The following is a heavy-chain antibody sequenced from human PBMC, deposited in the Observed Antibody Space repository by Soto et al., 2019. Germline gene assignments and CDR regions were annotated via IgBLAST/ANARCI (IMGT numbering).Heavy chain of an antibody. J-gene: IGHJ1*01. CDR2: INHSGST. D-gene: IGHD6-6*01. CDR1: GGSFSGYY. Sequence: PSETLSLTCAVYGGSFSGYYWSWIRQPPGRGLEWIGEINHSGSTYYNPSLTSRVTISVDTSTNHFSLKLTSVTAADAAVYYCARGGIAARLHHWGQGTLVTVSS. CDR3: ARGGIAARLHH. V-gene: IGHV4-34*01.